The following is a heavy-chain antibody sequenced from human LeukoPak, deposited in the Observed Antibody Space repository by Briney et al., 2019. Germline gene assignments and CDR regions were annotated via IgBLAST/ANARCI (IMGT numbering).Heavy chain of an antibody. V-gene: IGHV3-30*04. CDR1: GFTFSSYT. D-gene: IGHD1-14*01. CDR3: ARDAGPLPENVDH. CDR2: ISDDGSNK. Sequence: GRSLRLYCAASGFTFSSYTIHWVRQAPGTGLEWVAVISDDGSNKYYADSVKGRFTISRDNSKNTLYLQMNSLRAEDTAMYYCARDAGPLPENVDHWGRGTLVTVSS. J-gene: IGHJ4*02.